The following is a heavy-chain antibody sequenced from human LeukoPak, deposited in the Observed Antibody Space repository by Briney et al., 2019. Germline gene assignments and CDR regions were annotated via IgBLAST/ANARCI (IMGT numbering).Heavy chain of an antibody. J-gene: IGHJ4*02. V-gene: IGHV3-74*03. Sequence: GGSLRLSCAASGFAFSDYWMHWVRQVPGKGLVWVSRLNGDGSTTTYADSVQGRFIISRDNAKNTLYLQMNSLKGEDTAVYYCARRSNPPGRIDHWGQGTLVTVSS. CDR2: LNGDGSTT. CDR1: GFAFSDYW. CDR3: ARRSNPPGRIDH. D-gene: IGHD1-14*01.